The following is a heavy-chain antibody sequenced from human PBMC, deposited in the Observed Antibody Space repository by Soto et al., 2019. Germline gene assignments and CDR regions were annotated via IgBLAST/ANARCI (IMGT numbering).Heavy chain of an antibody. Sequence: QVQLVQSGAEVKKPGASVKVSCKASGYTFTSYGISWVRQAPRQGLEWMGWISAYNGNTNYAQKLQGRVTMTTDTSTSTAYMELRSLRSDDTAVYYCARDRWLSIAVADLPIDYWGQGTLVTVSS. J-gene: IGHJ4*02. V-gene: IGHV1-18*01. CDR1: GYTFTSYG. CDR3: ARDRWLSIAVADLPIDY. D-gene: IGHD6-19*01. CDR2: ISAYNGNT.